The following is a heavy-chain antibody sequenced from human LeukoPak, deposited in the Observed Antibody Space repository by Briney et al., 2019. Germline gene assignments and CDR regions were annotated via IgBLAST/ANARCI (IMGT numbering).Heavy chain of an antibody. CDR2: SISRREGVTT. CDR3: SAYYNGRGDY. Sequence: KTGRSLRLSCTASAASFSNAWMTSVRQAPRRRLEWVGGSISRREGVTTEYAAPVKGRFTISRDDSKNTVFLRMDSLKTEDTGVYYCSAYYNGRGDYWGQGTQVTVSS. V-gene: IGHV3-15*01. J-gene: IGHJ4*02. CDR1: AASFSNAW. D-gene: IGHD3-10*01.